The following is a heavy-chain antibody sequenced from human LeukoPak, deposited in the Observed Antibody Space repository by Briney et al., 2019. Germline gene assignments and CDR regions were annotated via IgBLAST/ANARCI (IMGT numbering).Heavy chain of an antibody. J-gene: IGHJ4*02. CDR1: GGTFSSYA. V-gene: IGHV1-69*13. CDR3: ATRRLSGIAAAGTGGSVLDY. Sequence: SVKVSCKASGGTFSSYAISWVRQAPGQGLEWMGGIIPIFGTANYAQKFQGRVTITADESTSTAYMELSSLRSEDTAVYYCATRRLSGIAAAGTGGSVLDYWGQGTLVTVSS. CDR2: IIPIFGTA. D-gene: IGHD6-13*01.